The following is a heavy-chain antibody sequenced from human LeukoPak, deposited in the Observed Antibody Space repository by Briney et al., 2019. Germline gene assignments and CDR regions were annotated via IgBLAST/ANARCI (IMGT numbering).Heavy chain of an antibody. D-gene: IGHD3-16*01. Sequence: PSETLSLTCTVSGGSISSGDYYWSWIRQPPGKGLEWIGYIYYSGTTYYNPSLKSRVTISADTSKNQFSLKLSSVTAADTAVYYCARYEDYYYNMDVWGKGTTVTVSS. J-gene: IGHJ6*03. CDR2: IYYSGTT. CDR1: GGSISSGDYY. CDR3: ARYEDYYYNMDV. V-gene: IGHV4-30-4*08.